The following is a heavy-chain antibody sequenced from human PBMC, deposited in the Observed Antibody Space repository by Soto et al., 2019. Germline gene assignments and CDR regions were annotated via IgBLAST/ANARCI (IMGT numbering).Heavy chain of an antibody. CDR2: IYYSGST. CDR1: GVSISSYY. J-gene: IGHJ4*02. D-gene: IGHD5-12*01. CDR3: ARDSKRGYSGYDKLDY. Sequence: QVQLQESGPGLVKPSETLSLTCTVSGVSISSYYWTWIRQPPGKGLEWIGYIYYSGSTNYNPSLKSRVTISVDTSKNQFSLKLSSVTAADTAVYYCARDSKRGYSGYDKLDYWGQGTLVTISS. V-gene: IGHV4-59*01.